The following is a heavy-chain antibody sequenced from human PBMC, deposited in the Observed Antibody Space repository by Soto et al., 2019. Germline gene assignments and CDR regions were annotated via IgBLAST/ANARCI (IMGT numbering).Heavy chain of an antibody. Sequence: SETLSLTCPVSGGSISSYYWSWIRQPPGKGLEWIGYIYYSGSTNYNPSLKSRVTISVDTSKNQFSLKLSSVTAADTAVYYCASSSRSSGWYPYYFDYWGQGTLVTVSS. V-gene: IGHV4-59*01. D-gene: IGHD6-19*01. CDR1: GGSISSYY. J-gene: IGHJ4*02. CDR2: IYYSGST. CDR3: ASSSRSSGWYPYYFDY.